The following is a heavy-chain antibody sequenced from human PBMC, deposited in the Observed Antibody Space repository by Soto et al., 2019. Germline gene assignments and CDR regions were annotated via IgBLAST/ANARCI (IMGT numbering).Heavy chain of an antibody. D-gene: IGHD5-18*01. CDR2: IYYSGST. CDR1: GGSISSGGYY. J-gene: IGHJ6*02. V-gene: IGHV4-31*03. CDR3: AREMDTAMDTAYYYGMDV. Sequence: QVQLQESGPGLVKPSQTLSLTCTVSGGSISSGGYYWSWIRQHPGKGREWIGYIYYSGSTYYNPSLKSRVTISVDTSKHQFSLKLSSVTAADTAVYYCAREMDTAMDTAYYYGMDVWGQGTTVNVSS.